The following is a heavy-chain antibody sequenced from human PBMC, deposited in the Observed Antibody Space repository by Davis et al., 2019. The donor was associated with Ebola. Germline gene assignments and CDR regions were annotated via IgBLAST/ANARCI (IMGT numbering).Heavy chain of an antibody. CDR1: GFSLSTSGVG. CDR2: IYWYDDK. CDR3: AHRLEGIPAGSVFDY. J-gene: IGHJ4*02. D-gene: IGHD6-13*01. V-gene: IGHV2-5*01. Sequence: SGPTLVKPTQTLTLTCTFSGFSLSTSGVGVGWFRQPPGKALEWLALIYWYDDKRYSPSLKSRLTITKDTSKNQVVLTMTNMDPVDTATYYCAHRLEGIPAGSVFDYWGQGTLVTVSS.